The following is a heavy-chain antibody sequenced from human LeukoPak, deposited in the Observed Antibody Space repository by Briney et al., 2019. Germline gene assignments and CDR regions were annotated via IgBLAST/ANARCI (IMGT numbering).Heavy chain of an antibody. D-gene: IGHD3-16*01. V-gene: IGHV1-69*01. J-gene: IGHJ4*02. CDR3: ARWPTGPGDYIDY. CDR2: IIPIFGTA. CDR1: GGTFSSYA. Sequence: GASVKVSCKASGGTFSSYAISWVRQAPGQGLEWMGGIIPIFGTANYAQKFQGRVTITADEPTSTAYMELSSLRSEDTAVYYCARWPTGPGDYIDYWGQGTLVTVSS.